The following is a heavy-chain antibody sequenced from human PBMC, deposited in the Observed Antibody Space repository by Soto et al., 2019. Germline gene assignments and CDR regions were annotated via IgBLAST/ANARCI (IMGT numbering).Heavy chain of an antibody. V-gene: IGHV1-2*02. CDR1: RYTFTDYF. J-gene: IGHJ4*02. CDR2: INPNGGGT. D-gene: IGHD2-21*01. Sequence: ASVKVSCKASRYTFTDYFIRWVRQAPGQGLEWMGWINPNGGGTNYAPNFQGRVTLTRDTSISTAYMELNKLRPDDTAVYYCARDAYGGNPGTFWGQGTLVTVSP. CDR3: ARDAYGGNPGTF.